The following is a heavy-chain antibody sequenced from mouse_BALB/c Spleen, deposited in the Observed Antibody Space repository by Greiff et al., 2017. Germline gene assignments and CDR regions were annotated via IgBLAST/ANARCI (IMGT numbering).Heavy chain of an antibody. CDR1: GYSFTSYW. CDR2: IYPGNSDT. J-gene: IGHJ2*01. CDR3: TRRYYGSSYYFDY. Sequence: EVQLQQSGTVLARPGASVKMSCKASGYSFTSYWMHWVKQRPGQGLEWIGAIYPGNSDTSYNQKFKGKAKLTAVTSASTAYMELSSLTNEDSAVYYCTRRYYGSSYYFDYWGQGTTLTVSS. D-gene: IGHD1-1*01. V-gene: IGHV1-5*01.